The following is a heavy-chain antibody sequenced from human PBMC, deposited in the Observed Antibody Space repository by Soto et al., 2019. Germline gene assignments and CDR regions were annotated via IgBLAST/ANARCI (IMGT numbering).Heavy chain of an antibody. CDR3: ASHPMSDAFDI. CDR2: IGAIFGTA. CDR1: GGTFSSYA. J-gene: IGHJ3*02. Sequence: ASVQFSSKASGGTFSSYAISWVRQAPGQGLEWMGGIGAIFGTANYPQKFQGRVTITADDSTSTAYMELSSLRTKDTAVYYCASHPMSDAFDIWGQGTMVTVSS. V-gene: IGHV1-69*13.